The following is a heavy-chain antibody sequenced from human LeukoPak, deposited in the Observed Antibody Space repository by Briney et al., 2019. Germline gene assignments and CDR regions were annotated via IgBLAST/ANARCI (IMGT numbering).Heavy chain of an antibody. CDR3: ARDNHYDFWSGYPYYFDY. D-gene: IGHD3-3*01. CDR2: INPNSGGT. CDR1: GYTFTGYY. Sequence: GASVEVSCKASGYTFTGYYMHWVRQAPGQGLEWMGWINPNSGGTNYAQKFQGRVTMTRDTSISTAYMELSRLRSDDTAVYYCARDNHYDFWSGYPYYFDYWGQGTLVTVSS. J-gene: IGHJ4*02. V-gene: IGHV1-2*02.